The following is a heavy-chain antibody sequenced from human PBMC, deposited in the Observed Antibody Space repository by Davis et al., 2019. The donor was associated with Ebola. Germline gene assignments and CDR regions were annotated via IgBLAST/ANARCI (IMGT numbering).Heavy chain of an antibody. CDR1: GGSFSGYY. J-gene: IGHJ6*02. CDR2: TNHSGST. V-gene: IGHV4-34*01. D-gene: IGHD2-15*01. CDR3: ARGQSGYCSGGSCYLTPLWDYCYYGRGG. Sequence: MPSETLSLTCAAYGGSFSGYYWSWIRPPLGQGPEWIGETNHSGSTNYNPSLKSRVTISVDTSKNQFSLKLSSVTAADTAVYYCARGQSGYCSGGSCYLTPLWDYCYYGRGGWGQGTTVTVSS.